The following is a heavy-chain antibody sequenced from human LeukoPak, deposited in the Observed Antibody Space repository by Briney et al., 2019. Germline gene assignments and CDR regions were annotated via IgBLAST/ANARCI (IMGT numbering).Heavy chain of an antibody. V-gene: IGHV4-34*01. D-gene: IGHD2-2*01. CDR2: INHSGST. CDR1: GGSFSGYY. Sequence: PSETLSLTCGVYGGSFSGYYWSWIRQPPGKGREWIGEINHSGSTNYNPSLKSRVTISVDTSKNQFSLKLSSVTAADTAVYYCARGRGSTRINWFDPWGQGTLVTVSS. J-gene: IGHJ5*02. CDR3: ARGRGSTRINWFDP.